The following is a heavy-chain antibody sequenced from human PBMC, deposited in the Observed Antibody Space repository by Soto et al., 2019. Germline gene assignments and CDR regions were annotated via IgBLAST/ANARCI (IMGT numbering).Heavy chain of an antibody. V-gene: IGHV3-15*05. J-gene: IGHJ4*02. CDR1: GFAFSSAW. CDR2: IKSKADGETT. Sequence: PGGSLRLSCATSGFAFSSAWMSWVRQAPGKGLEWVGRIKSKADGETTDYAAPVKGRFTVSRDDSKNVLYMQMTSLIIEDTAVYFCEGGSGWLPDKWGRGSLVTGSS. D-gene: IGHD3-16*01. CDR3: EGGSGWLPDK.